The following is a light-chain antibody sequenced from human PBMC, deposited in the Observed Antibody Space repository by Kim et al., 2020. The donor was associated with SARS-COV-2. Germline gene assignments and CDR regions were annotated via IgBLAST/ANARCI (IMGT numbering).Light chain of an antibody. CDR3: QQYYSSPRT. CDR1: QSVLYSSDNKNY. CDR2: WAS. J-gene: IGKJ1*01. V-gene: IGKV4-1*01. Sequence: ATIICTSSQSVLYSSDNKNYLAWYQQKPGQPPKLLIYWASTRESGVPDRFSGSGSGTDFTLTISRLQAEDVAVYYCQQYYSSPRTFGQGTKVDIK.